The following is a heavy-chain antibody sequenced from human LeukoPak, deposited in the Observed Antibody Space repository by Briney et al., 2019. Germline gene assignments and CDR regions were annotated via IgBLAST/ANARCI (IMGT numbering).Heavy chain of an antibody. CDR3: ARDKSSGWFRGFDY. J-gene: IGHJ4*02. D-gene: IGHD6-19*01. V-gene: IGHV3-11*06. CDR1: GFTFSDYY. Sequence: PGGSLRLSCAASGFTFSDYYMSWIRQAPGRGLEWVSSISTSSNYIYYADSVKGRFTISRDNAKNSLYLQMNSLRAEDTAVYYCARDKSSGWFRGFDYWGQGTLVTVSS. CDR2: ISTSSNYI.